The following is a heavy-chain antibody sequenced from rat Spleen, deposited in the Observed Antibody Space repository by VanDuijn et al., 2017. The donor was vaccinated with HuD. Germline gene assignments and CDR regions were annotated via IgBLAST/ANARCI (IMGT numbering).Heavy chain of an antibody. V-gene: IGHV3-3*01. J-gene: IGHJ3*01. CDR2: INSAGRT. CDR1: GYSITSNYR. Sequence: EVQLQESGPGLVKPSQSLSLTCSVTGYSITSNYRWNWIRKFPGTKLEWMGYINSAGRTNYNPSRKRRIYITRYISTTQFILQVNSVTTEDTATYDCARSGGGTGVFAYWGQGTLVTVSS. CDR3: ARSGGGTGVFAY. D-gene: IGHD1-5*01.